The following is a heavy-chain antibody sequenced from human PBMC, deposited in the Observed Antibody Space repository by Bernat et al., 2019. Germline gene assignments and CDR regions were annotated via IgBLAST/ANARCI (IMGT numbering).Heavy chain of an antibody. J-gene: IGHJ4*02. Sequence: QVQLVQSGAEVKKPGASVKVSCKVSGYTLTELSMHWVRQAPGKGLEWMGGFDPEYGETIYAQKFQGRVTMTEDKSTAPAYMELGSLRAEDTAVYYCARATRGRLYFDYWGQGTLVTVSS. CDR3: ARATRGRLYFDY. D-gene: IGHD5-12*01. CDR1: GYTLTELS. CDR2: FDPEYGET. V-gene: IGHV1-24*01.